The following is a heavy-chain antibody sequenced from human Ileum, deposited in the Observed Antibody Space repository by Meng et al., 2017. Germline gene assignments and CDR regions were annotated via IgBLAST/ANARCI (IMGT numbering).Heavy chain of an antibody. V-gene: IGHV3-33*01. Sequence: GESLKISCAASGFTFRKHGMHWVRQAPGKGLEWVAVIYYGGSQKYHSDSVKGRFTISRDNSKNTVYLQMNSLRVDDTAVYYCATEDHWSGSLNSDFGMNVWGRGTTVTVSS. J-gene: IGHJ6*02. CDR2: IYYGGSQK. CDR3: ATEDHWSGSLNSDFGMNV. D-gene: IGHD3-3*01. CDR1: GFTFRKHG.